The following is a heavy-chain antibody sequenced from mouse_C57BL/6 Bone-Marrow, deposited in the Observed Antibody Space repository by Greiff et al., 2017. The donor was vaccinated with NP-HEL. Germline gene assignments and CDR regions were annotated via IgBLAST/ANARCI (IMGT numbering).Heavy chain of an antibody. J-gene: IGHJ2*01. CDR2: IHPNSGST. CDR1: GYTFTSYW. Sequence: QVQLQQPGAELVKPGASVKLSCKASGYTFTSYWMHWVKQRPGQGLAWIGMIHPNSGSTNYNEKFTSKATLTVDKSSSTAYMQLSSLTSEDSAVYYCARHDYDYFDYWGQGTTLTVSS. CDR3: ARHDYDYFDY. D-gene: IGHD2-4*01. V-gene: IGHV1-64*01.